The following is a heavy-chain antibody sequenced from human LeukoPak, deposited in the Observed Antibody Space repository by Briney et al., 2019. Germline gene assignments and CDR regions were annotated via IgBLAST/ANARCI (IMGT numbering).Heavy chain of an antibody. CDR2: IYSDNT. CDR3: ARRAGAYSHPYDY. CDR1: GFTFSNYG. D-gene: IGHD4/OR15-4a*01. Sequence: GGSLRLSCAASGFTFSNYGMTWVRQAPGKGLEWVSFIYSDNTHYSDSVKGRFTISRDNSKNTLYLQMNSLRAEDTAVYYCARRAGAYSHPYDYWGQGTLVTVSS. V-gene: IGHV3-53*01. J-gene: IGHJ4*02.